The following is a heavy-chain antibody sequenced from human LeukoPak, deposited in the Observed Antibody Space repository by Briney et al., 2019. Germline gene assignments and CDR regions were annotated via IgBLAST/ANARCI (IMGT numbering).Heavy chain of an antibody. V-gene: IGHV4-4*07. D-gene: IGHD2-21*02. Sequence: PSETLSLTCTVSGGSISSYYWSWIRQPAGKGLEWIGRIYTSGSTNYNPSLKSRVTMSVDTSKNKFSLKLSSVTAADTAVYYCARDRCGGDCYYKAHYYYYGMDVWGQGTTVTVSS. J-gene: IGHJ6*02. CDR1: GGSISSYY. CDR2: IYTSGST. CDR3: ARDRCGGDCYYKAHYYYYGMDV.